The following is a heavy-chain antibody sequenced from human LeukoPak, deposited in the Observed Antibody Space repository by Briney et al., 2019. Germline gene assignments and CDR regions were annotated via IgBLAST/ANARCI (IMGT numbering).Heavy chain of an antibody. D-gene: IGHD2-21*02. V-gene: IGHV4-61*08. CDR1: GGSISSGGYY. J-gene: IGHJ4*02. CDR2: IYYSGST. CDR3: ARKRSYCGGDCPNFDY. Sequence: SETLSLTCTVSGGSISSGGYYWSWIRQPPGKGLEWIGYIYYSGSTNYNPSLKSRVTISVDTSKNQFSLKLSSVTAADTAVYYCARKRSYCGGDCPNFDYWGQGTLVTVSS.